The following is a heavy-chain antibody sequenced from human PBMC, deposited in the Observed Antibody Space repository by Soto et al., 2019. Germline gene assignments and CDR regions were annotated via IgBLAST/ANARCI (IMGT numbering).Heavy chain of an antibody. CDR2: ITPILDIA. CDR1: GGTFNTYT. CDR3: ARERGTTGTKGRCMDV. J-gene: IGHJ6*02. D-gene: IGHD1-1*01. V-gene: IGHV1-69*08. Sequence: QVQLVQSGAEVKKPGSSVKVSCKASGGTFNTYTISWVRQAPGQGLEWMGRITPILDIANYAQKFQGRVKITADQSTSTAYMELSSLRSEDTAVYYCARERGTTGTKGRCMDVWGQGTTVTVSS.